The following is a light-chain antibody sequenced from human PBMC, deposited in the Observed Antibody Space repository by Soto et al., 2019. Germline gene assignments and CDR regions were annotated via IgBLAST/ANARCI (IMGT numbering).Light chain of an antibody. CDR2: GAS. Sequence: EIVLTQSPDTLSLFPGERATLSCRASQSVSSTYLAWYQQKLGQAPRLLIFGASSRATGIPDRFSGSGSRTDFTHTISRLEPENFALHYCQQYGSSRWTFGQGTKVEIK. CDR3: QQYGSSRWT. CDR1: QSVSSTY. J-gene: IGKJ1*01. V-gene: IGKV3-20*01.